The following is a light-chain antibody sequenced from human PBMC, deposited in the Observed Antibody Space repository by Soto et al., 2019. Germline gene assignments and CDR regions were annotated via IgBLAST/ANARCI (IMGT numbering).Light chain of an antibody. CDR1: QSVSSTY. V-gene: IGKV3-20*01. CDR2: DAS. CDR3: QHYDSSRWT. J-gene: IGKJ1*01. Sequence: EIVLTQSPGTLSLSPGERAPLSCRASQSVSSTYLTWYHQKPGQAPRLLIYDASRRATGIPDRFSGSGSGTDFSLTISILEPEDFAVYYCQHYDSSRWTFGLGTKVEIK.